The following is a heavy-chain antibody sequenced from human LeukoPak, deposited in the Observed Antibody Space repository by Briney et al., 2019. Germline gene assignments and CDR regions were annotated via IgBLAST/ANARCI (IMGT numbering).Heavy chain of an antibody. Sequence: SETLSLTCTVSGGSISSSSYYWGWIRQPPGKGLEWIGSTYYSGSTYYNPSLKSRVTISVDTSKNQFSLKLSSVTAADTAVYYCARDGGWGVVVITGDAFDIWGQGTMVTVSS. D-gene: IGHD3-22*01. CDR1: GGSISSSSYY. CDR3: ARDGGWGVVVITGDAFDI. J-gene: IGHJ3*02. V-gene: IGHV4-39*07. CDR2: TYYSGST.